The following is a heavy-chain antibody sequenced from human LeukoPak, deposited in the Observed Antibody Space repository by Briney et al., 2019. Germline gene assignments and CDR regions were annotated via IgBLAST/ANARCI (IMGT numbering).Heavy chain of an antibody. Sequence: SQTLSLTCTVSGGSISSGSYYWSWIRQPAGKGLEWIGRIYTSGSTNYTPSLKSRFTISVETSKNQFSLKLSSVTAADPAVYYCATGNIPQTGVPTGFDYWGQGTLVTVSS. D-gene: IGHD7-27*01. J-gene: IGHJ4*02. CDR1: GGSISSGSYY. CDR3: ATGNIPQTGVPTGFDY. CDR2: IYTSGST. V-gene: IGHV4-61*02.